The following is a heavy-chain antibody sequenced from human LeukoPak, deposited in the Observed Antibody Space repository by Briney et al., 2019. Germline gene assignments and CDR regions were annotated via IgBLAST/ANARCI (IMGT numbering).Heavy chain of an antibody. V-gene: IGHV4-39*07. D-gene: IGHD6-13*01. CDR2: IYYSGST. Sequence: PSETLSLTCTVSGGSISSSSYYWGWIRQPPGKGLEWIGSIYYSGSTYYNPSLKSRVTISVDTSKNQFSLKLSSVTAADTAVYYCARVDSSSWFEEPPNWFDPWGQGTLVTVSS. CDR1: GGSISSSSYY. J-gene: IGHJ5*02. CDR3: ARVDSSSWFEEPPNWFDP.